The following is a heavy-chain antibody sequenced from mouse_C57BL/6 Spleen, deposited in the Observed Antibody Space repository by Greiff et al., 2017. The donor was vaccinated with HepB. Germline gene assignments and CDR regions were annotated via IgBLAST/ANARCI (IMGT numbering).Heavy chain of an antibody. CDR3: ARAGNDGYLDV. CDR2: ISYDGSN. D-gene: IGHD2-3*01. Sequence: EVQLQESGPGLVKPSQSLSLTCSVTGYSITSGYYWNWIRQFPGNKLEWMGYISYDGSNNYNPSLKNRISITRDTSKNQFFLKLNSVTTEDTATYYCARAGNDGYLDVWGTGTTVTVSS. J-gene: IGHJ1*03. CDR1: GYSITSGYY. V-gene: IGHV3-6*01.